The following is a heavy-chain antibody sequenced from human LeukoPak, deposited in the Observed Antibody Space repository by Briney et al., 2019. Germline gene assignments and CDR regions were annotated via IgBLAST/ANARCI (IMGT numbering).Heavy chain of an antibody. CDR2: INPNSGGT. Sequence: GASVNVSCKASGYTFTGYYMHWVRQAPGQGLEWMGWINPNSGGTNYAQKFQGRVTMTRDTSISTAYMELSRLRSDDTAVYYCARILRRYYDMSDYWGQGTLVTVSS. CDR1: GYTFTGYY. V-gene: IGHV1-2*02. CDR3: ARILRRYYDMSDY. J-gene: IGHJ4*02. D-gene: IGHD3-9*01.